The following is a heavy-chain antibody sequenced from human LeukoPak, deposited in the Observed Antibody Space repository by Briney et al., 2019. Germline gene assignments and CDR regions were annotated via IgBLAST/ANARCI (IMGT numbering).Heavy chain of an antibody. J-gene: IGHJ4*02. CDR3: ARVKVLRFLEWFLDF. CDR1: GSSVSSDEYY. D-gene: IGHD3-3*01. Sequence: SETLSLTCTVSGSSVSSDEYYWSWVRQYPGKGLEWIWYVYYSGSSYYLPSLESRVTMSVEVSKNQFSVELSSVTATDTAVYYCARVKVLRFLEWFLDFWGQGALVTVSS. V-gene: IGHV4-31*03. CDR2: VYYSGSS.